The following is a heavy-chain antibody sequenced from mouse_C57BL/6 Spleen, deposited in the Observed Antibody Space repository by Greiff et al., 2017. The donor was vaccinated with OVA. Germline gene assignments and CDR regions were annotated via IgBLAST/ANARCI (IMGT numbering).Heavy chain of an antibody. CDR2: INPNNGGT. CDR3: ARSEGRYFDV. CDR1: GYTFTDYY. D-gene: IGHD3-3*01. Sequence: EVQLQQSGPELVKPGASVKISCKASGYTFTDYYMNWVKQSHGKSLEWIGDINPNNGGTSYNQKFKGKATLTVDKSSSTAYMELRSLTSEDSAVYYCARSEGRYFDVWGTGTTVTVSS. J-gene: IGHJ1*03. V-gene: IGHV1-26*01.